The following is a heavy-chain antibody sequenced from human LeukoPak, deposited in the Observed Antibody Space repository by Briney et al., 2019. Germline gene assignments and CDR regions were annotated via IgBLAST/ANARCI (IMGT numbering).Heavy chain of an antibody. CDR2: IYDSGST. J-gene: IGHJ4*02. Sequence: SETLSLTCTVSGGSIRSSYYYWGWIRQPPGKGLEWIGSIYDSGSTYYNPSLKSRVTISVDTSKNQFSLKLNSVTAADTAVYYCARSPSVEVIEMPDYWGQGTLVTVSS. V-gene: IGHV4-39*01. D-gene: IGHD5-24*01. CDR1: GGSIRSSYYY. CDR3: ARSPSVEVIEMPDY.